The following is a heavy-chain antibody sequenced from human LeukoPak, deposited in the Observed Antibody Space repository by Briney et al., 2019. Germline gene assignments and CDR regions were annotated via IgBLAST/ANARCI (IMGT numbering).Heavy chain of an antibody. CDR3: ARELGNSGSYG. CDR2: ISSSGSTI. CDR1: GFTFSSYE. Sequence: PGRSLRLSCAASGFTFSSYEMNWVRQAPGKGLEWVSYISSSGSTIYYADSVKGRFTISRDNAKNSLYLQMNSLRAEDTAVYYCARELGNSGSYGWGQGTLVTVSS. D-gene: IGHD1-26*01. J-gene: IGHJ4*02. V-gene: IGHV3-48*03.